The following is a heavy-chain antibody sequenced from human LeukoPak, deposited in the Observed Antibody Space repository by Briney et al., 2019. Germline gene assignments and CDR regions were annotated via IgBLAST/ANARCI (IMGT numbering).Heavy chain of an antibody. D-gene: IGHD3-10*01. J-gene: IGHJ4*02. Sequence: GSLSLSFAASGFTFNYYYMTWIRPAPGKGLEWVSYISSSGGSTYYADSVKGRFTISRDNSKNTLYLQMNSLRAEDTAVYYCAKVSLWFGEWYLDYWGQGTLVTVSS. V-gene: IGHV3-11*01. CDR3: AKVSLWFGEWYLDY. CDR1: GFTFNYYY. CDR2: ISSSGGST.